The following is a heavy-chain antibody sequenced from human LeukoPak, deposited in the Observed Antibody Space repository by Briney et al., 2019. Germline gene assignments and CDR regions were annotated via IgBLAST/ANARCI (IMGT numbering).Heavy chain of an antibody. V-gene: IGHV1-18*01. CDR3: MVRGVINGRFNDY. J-gene: IGHJ4*02. CDR2: ISAYNGNT. D-gene: IGHD3-10*01. Sequence: ISAYNGNTNYAQKLQGRVTMTTDTSTSTAYMELRSLRSDDTAVYYCMVRGVINGRFNDYWGQGTLVTVSS.